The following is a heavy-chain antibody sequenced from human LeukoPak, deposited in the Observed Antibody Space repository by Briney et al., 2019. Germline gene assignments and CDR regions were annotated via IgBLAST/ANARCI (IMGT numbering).Heavy chain of an antibody. Sequence: PGGSLRLSCAASGFTFSSYGMHWVRQAPGKGLEWVAFIRYDGSNKYYADSVKGRFTISRDNSKNTLYLQMISLRAEDTAVYYCAKDLVILMVYAKSWFDPWGQGTLVTVSS. CDR2: IRYDGSNK. J-gene: IGHJ5*02. D-gene: IGHD2-8*01. V-gene: IGHV3-30*02. CDR1: GFTFSSYG. CDR3: AKDLVILMVYAKSWFDP.